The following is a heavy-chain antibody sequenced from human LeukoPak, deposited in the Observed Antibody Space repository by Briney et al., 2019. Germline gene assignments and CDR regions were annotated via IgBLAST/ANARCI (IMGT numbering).Heavy chain of an antibody. J-gene: IGHJ3*02. D-gene: IGHD6-19*01. CDR2: ITGSGGST. V-gene: IGHV3-23*01. CDR3: TGGGWSTDAFDI. Sequence: GGSLRLSCAASGFTFSNYAMSWVRQAPGKGLEWVSDITGSGGSTNYADSVKGRFTISRDNSNNTLYLQMSSLRAEDTAVYYCTGGGWSTDAFDIWGQGTMVTVSS. CDR1: GFTFSNYA.